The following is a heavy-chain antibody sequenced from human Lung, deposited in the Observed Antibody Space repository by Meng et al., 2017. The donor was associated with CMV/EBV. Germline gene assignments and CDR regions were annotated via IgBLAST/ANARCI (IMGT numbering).Heavy chain of an antibody. CDR3: ARRESLVMVPANLRWFDP. CDR2: VDHRGST. J-gene: IGHJ5*02. Sequence: SXTXSLXCAVYGGSFSDYYWSWFRQPPGEALEWIGEVDHRGSTNYNPSLRSRATISIDTSKLQFSLRLASVTAADSAVYFCARRESLVMVPANLRWFDPWXQGTRVTVSS. CDR1: GGSFSDYY. D-gene: IGHD2-8*01. V-gene: IGHV4-34*01.